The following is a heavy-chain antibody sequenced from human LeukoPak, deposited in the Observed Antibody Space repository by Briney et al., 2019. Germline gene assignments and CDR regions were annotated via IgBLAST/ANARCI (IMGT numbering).Heavy chain of an antibody. D-gene: IGHD3-10*01. V-gene: IGHV4-61*02. CDR2: IYTSGYTSGIT. CDR1: GGSISSGSYY. CDR3: AMKSYDSGRSFDY. J-gene: IGHJ4*02. Sequence: SQTLSLTCTVSGGSISSGSYYWTWIRQPAGKGLEWIGRIYTSGYTSGITNYNPSLKRGVTISVDKSKNQFSLKLSSVTAADTAVYYCAMKSYDSGRSFDYWGQGTLVTVSS.